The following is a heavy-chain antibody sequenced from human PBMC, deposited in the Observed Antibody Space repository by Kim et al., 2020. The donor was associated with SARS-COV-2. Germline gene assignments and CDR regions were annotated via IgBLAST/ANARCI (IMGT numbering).Heavy chain of an antibody. D-gene: IGHD6-13*01. V-gene: IGHV3-23*01. CDR3: AKIAAAGTNYYYGMDV. Sequence: GGSLRLSCAVSGFTFGSYAMSWVRQAPGKGLEWVSTISGSGSSTYYADSVKGRFTISRDNSKNTLYLQMNSLRDEDTAIYYCAKIAAAGTNYYYGMDVWGQGTTVTVSS. CDR1: GFTFGSYA. CDR2: ISGSGSST. J-gene: IGHJ6*02.